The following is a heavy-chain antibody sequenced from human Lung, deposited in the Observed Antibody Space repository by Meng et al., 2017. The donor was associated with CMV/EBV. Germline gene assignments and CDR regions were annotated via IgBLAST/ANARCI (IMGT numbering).Heavy chain of an antibody. D-gene: IGHD1-26*01. CDR2: INAYNSDT. CDR3: ARVEVGITSGDY. V-gene: IGHV1-18*01. Sequence: VLVCPSGAELKQPEDSVDASCTASCYTLTTFGSHWVRQAPGQGLEWMGWINAYNSDTNYAQTLQGSVTMTPDTSTSTAYIELRSLRSDDTAVYYCARVEVGITSGDYWGQGTLVTVSS. CDR1: CYTLTTFG. J-gene: IGHJ4*02.